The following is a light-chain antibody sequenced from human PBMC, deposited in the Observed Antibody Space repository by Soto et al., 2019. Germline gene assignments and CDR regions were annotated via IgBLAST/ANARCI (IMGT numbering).Light chain of an antibody. J-gene: IGKJ1*01. CDR2: GAS. Sequence: DIVLTQSPGALSLSPGERATLSCRAGQSVSSSFLAWYQQKPGQAPRLLIYGASSRATGIPDRFSGSGSGTDFTLTISRLEPEDFAVYYCQQHDSSPRTFGQGTKVEIK. CDR1: QSVSSSF. V-gene: IGKV3-20*01. CDR3: QQHDSSPRT.